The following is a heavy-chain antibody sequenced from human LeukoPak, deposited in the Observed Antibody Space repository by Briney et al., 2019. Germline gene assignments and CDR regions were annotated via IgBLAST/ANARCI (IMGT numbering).Heavy chain of an antibody. CDR3: ARRDYGTDYGMDV. V-gene: IGHV3-48*03. CDR1: GFTFSSYE. J-gene: IGHJ6*04. D-gene: IGHD4-17*01. CDR2: ISSSGSTI. Sequence: GGSLRLSCAASGFTFSSYEMNWVRQAPGKGLEWVSYISSSGSTIYYADSVKARFTISRDNAKNSLYLQMNSLRAEDTAVYYCARRDYGTDYGMDVWGKGTTVTVSS.